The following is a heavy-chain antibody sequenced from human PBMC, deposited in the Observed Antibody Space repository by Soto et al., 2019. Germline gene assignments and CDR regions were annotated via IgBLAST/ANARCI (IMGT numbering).Heavy chain of an antibody. J-gene: IGHJ4*02. CDR2: MNPNTGKT. Sequence: ASMKVSCKASGYTFTSYDINWVRQASGQGLEWMGWMNPNTGKTGYAQKFQGRVTMTRDISISTAYMELTSLASEDTAVYYCARDTGDWTFDFWGRGTQVTSST. D-gene: IGHD7-27*01. CDR1: GYTFTSYD. V-gene: IGHV1-8*01. CDR3: ARDTGDWTFDF.